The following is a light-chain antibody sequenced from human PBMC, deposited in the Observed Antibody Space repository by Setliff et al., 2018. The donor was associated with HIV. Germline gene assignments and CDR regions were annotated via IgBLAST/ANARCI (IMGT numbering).Light chain of an antibody. CDR3: GSYTSISTYV. CDR2: EVN. CDR1: SSDVGSYNR. J-gene: IGLJ1*01. V-gene: IGLV2-18*02. Sequence: QSALTQPPSVSGSPGQSVTISCTGTSSDVGSYNRVSWYQQPPGTAPKLMIYEVNNRPSGVPDRFSGSKSGNTASLTISGLQAGDEADYYCGSYTSISTYVFGTGTKVTVL.